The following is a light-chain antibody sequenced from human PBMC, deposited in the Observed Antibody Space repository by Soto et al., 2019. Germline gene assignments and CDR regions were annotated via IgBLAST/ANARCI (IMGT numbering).Light chain of an antibody. CDR3: QTWDTGIVV. V-gene: IGLV4-69*01. CDR1: SGHSSYT. CDR2: FNSDGSH. J-gene: IGLJ2*01. Sequence: QLVLTQSPSASASLGASVKLTCTLSSGHSSYTIAWHQQQPEKGPRYLMKFNSDGSHNKGDGIPDRFSGSSSGAEPYLTISSLQSEDEADYYCQTWDTGIVVFGGGTKLTVL.